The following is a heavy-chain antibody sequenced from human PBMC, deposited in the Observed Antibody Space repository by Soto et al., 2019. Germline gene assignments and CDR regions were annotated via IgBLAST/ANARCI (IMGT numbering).Heavy chain of an antibody. D-gene: IGHD3-22*01. Sequence: SETLSLTCTVSGDSVRSGSYYWSWIRQPPGKGLEWIGFIAYTGSTHYNPSLKSRITISVDMSKNQFSLKLSSVTAADTAVYYCARAPPYRKYDSSGFSWDYWGQGTLVTVSS. CDR2: IAYTGST. J-gene: IGHJ4*02. CDR3: ARAPPYRKYDSSGFSWDY. CDR1: GDSVRSGSYY. V-gene: IGHV4-61*01.